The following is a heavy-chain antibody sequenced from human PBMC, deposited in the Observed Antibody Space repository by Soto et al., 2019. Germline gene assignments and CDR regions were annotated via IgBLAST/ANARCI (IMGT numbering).Heavy chain of an antibody. CDR1: GYIFSDYG. V-gene: IGHV1-18*04. J-gene: IGHJ4*02. CDR2: ISGYSGNA. CDR3: AKRTSGTTLGESDY. D-gene: IGHD3-10*02. Sequence: QVQVMQSGAEVKKPGDSVKVSCKTSGYIFSDYGINWVRQAPGQGLEWMGWISGYSGNANLAQKFQGRVTMTTDKSTRTAYMELTRLRSDDTAVYYCAKRTSGTTLGESDYWAQGTLVTVSS.